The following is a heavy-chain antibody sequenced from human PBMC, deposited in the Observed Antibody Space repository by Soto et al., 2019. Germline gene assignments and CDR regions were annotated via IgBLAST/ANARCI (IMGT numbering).Heavy chain of an antibody. V-gene: IGHV3-21*06. CDR3: ARDGLTFGGD. Sequence: EVHLLESGGGLVQPGGSLRLSCAASGFTFGSFTLNWVRQAPGKGLEWVSSISSSSAYIYYAESVKGRFTISRDNARSTLYLQMNSLRLDDTAVYFCARDGLTFGGDWGQGTLVAVSS. J-gene: IGHJ4*02. CDR1: GFTFGSFT. CDR2: ISSSSAYI. D-gene: IGHD3-16*01.